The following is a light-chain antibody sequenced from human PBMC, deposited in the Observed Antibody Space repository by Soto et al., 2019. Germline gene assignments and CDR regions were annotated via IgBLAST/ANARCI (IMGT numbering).Light chain of an antibody. CDR1: GSDVGGYDF. J-gene: IGLJ2*01. CDR3: CSYAGDLAL. Sequence: QSVLTQPRSVSGSPGQSVTISCTGTGSDVGGYDFVSWYQQHPGKAPKLMISDVSKRPSGAPDRFSGSKSGNTASLTISGLQAEDEADYYCCSYAGDLALFGGGTKVTVL. CDR2: DVS. V-gene: IGLV2-11*01.